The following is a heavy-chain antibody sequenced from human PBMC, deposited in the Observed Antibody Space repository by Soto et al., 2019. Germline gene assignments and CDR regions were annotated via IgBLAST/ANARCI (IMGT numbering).Heavy chain of an antibody. V-gene: IGHV4-39*01. CDR1: GGSISSRGYY. CDR3: ATSNWFDP. CDR2: IYYSGST. J-gene: IGHJ5*02. Sequence: QLQLQESGPGLVKPSETLSLTCTVSGGSISSRGYYWGWIRQPPGKGLEWIGPIYYSGSTYYTPSLKSRVTISVDTSKHPFSLKLSSVTAADTAVYYCATSNWFDPWGQGTLVTVSS.